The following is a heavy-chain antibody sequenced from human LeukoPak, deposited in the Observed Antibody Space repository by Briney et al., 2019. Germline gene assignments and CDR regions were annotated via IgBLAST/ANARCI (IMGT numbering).Heavy chain of an antibody. CDR3: AREAVAGAFDL. D-gene: IGHD6-19*01. CDR2: IGGSDNIV. V-gene: IGHV3-11*01. J-gene: IGHJ5*02. CDR1: GFTFHEFY. Sequence: PGGSLRLSCASSGFTFHEFYMSWLRHAPGKGLEWVADIGGSDNIVSYGASVRGRFAISRHFATDSLYLQMDSLRAEDTAVYYCAREAVAGAFDLWGQGTLVTVSS.